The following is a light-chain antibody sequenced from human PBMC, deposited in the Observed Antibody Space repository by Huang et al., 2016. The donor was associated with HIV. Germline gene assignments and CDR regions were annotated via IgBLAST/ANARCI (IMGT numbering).Light chain of an antibody. J-gene: IGKJ4*01. V-gene: IGKV1-39*01. CDR1: QSIAGY. Sequence: DIQMTQSPSSLSASVGDRVTITCRASQSIAGYLNWYQQKPGKAPKLLIYAASTLQSGVPSRFSGSGSGTDFTLTISSLRPEDFATYYCQQTYSTPPVTFGGGTKVAI. CDR2: AAS. CDR3: QQTYSTPPVT.